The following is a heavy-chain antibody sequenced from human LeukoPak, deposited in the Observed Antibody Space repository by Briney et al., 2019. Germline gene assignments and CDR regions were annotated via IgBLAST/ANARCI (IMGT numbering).Heavy chain of an antibody. V-gene: IGHV1-24*01. Sequence: ASVKVSCKASGYTLTELSMHWVRQAPGKGLEWMGGFDPEDGETIYAQKFQGRVTMTEDTSTDTAYMELSSLRSEDTAVYYCATVPGGGSYGGFDYWGQGTLVTVSS. D-gene: IGHD1-26*01. CDR3: ATVPGGGSYGGFDY. CDR1: GYTLTELS. CDR2: FDPEDGET. J-gene: IGHJ4*02.